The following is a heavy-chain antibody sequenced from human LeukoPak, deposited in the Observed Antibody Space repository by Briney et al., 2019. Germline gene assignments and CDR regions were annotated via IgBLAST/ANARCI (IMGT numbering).Heavy chain of an antibody. D-gene: IGHD6-6*01. CDR1: GGSFSGYY. V-gene: IGHV4-34*01. CDR3: ARDRSSSPAGGIDP. CDR2: INHSGSN. Sequence: PSETLSLTCAVYGGSFSGYYWSWLRQPPGKGLEWLGEINHSGSNNYNPSLKSRVTISVDTSKNQFSLKLSSVTAADTAVYYCARDRSSSPAGGIDPWGQGTLVTVSS. J-gene: IGHJ5*02.